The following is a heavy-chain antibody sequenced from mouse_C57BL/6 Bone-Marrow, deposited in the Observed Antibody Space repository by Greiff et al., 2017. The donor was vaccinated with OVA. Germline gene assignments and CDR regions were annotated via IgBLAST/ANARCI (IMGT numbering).Heavy chain of an antibody. V-gene: IGHV5-6*01. CDR2: ISSGGSYA. CDR3: ARHHYYGSRYFDV. J-gene: IGHJ1*03. D-gene: IGHD1-1*01. Sequence: EVQLVESGGDLVKPGGSLKLSCAASGFTFSSYGMSWVRQTPDKRLEWVATISSGGSYAYYTDSVKGRFTISGDNAKNTLYLQMSSLKSEDTAMYYCARHHYYGSRYFDVWGTGTTVTVSS. CDR1: GFTFSSYG.